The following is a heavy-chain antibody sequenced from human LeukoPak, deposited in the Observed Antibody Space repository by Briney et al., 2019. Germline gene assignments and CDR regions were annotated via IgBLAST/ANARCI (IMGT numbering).Heavy chain of an antibody. D-gene: IGHD1-1*01. CDR1: GGSISSYY. CDR3: ARDRGGTLDY. CDR2: IDYSGST. Sequence: SETLSLTCTVSGGSISSYYWNWIRQPPGKGLEWIGYIDYSGSTNYNPSLKSRVTIPVDTSKNQFSLKLSSVTAADTAMYYCARDRGGTLDYWGQGILVTVSS. J-gene: IGHJ4*02. V-gene: IGHV4-59*01.